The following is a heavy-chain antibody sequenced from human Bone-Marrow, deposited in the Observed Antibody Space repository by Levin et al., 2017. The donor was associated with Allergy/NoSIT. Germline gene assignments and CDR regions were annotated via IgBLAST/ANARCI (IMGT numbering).Heavy chain of an antibody. Sequence: PSETLSLTCTVSGYSITSGYHWGWIRQPPGKGLEWIGIMHHSGSIYRNPSLKSRVTILIDLSKNQFSLKVTSVTAADTAVYYCARERGYNNDWGFDHWGQGRLVTVSS. CDR1: GYSITSGYH. CDR3: ARERGYNNDWGFDH. CDR2: MHHSGSI. V-gene: IGHV4-38-2*02. D-gene: IGHD6-19*01. J-gene: IGHJ4*02.